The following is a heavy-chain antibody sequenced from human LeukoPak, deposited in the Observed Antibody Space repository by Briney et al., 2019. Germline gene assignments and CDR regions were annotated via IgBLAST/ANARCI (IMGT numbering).Heavy chain of an antibody. CDR1: GFTFDDYA. V-gene: IGHV3-43*02. J-gene: IGHJ4*02. CDR3: AKNGGRKTMARGVIIQGGGYFDY. D-gene: IGHD3-10*01. Sequence: PGGSLRLSCAASGFTFDDYAMHWVRQAPGKGLEWVSLISGDGGSTYYADSVKGRFTISRDNSKNSLYLQMNSLRTEDTALYYCAKNGGRKTMARGVIIQGGGYFDYWGQGTLVTVSS. CDR2: ISGDGGST.